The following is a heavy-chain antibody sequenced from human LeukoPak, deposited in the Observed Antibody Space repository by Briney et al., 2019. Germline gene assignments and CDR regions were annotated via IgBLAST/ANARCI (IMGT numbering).Heavy chain of an antibody. CDR2: ISSSSHYI. J-gene: IGHJ4*02. V-gene: IGHV3-21*06. CDR3: SGPLNSLAY. CDR1: GFPLISYG. Sequence: GGSLRLSCAASGFPLISYGMNWVRQAPGKGLEWVAFISSSSHYIYHADSVKGRFTISRDNAKNSLYLQMNSLRAEDTAVYYCSGPLNSLAYWGRGTLVTVSS. D-gene: IGHD3-16*02.